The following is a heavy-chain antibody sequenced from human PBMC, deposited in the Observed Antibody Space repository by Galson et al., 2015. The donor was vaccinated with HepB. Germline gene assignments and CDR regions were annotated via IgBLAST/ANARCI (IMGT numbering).Heavy chain of an antibody. Sequence: SVKVSCKASGGTFSSYTISWVRQAPGQGLEWMGRIIPILGIANYAQKFQGRVTITADKSTSTAYMELSSLRSEDTAVYYCARDNPSRYCSGGSCYSTSWFDPWGQGTLVTVSS. CDR1: GGTFSSYT. D-gene: IGHD2-15*01. CDR3: ARDNPSRYCSGGSCYSTSWFDP. J-gene: IGHJ5*02. V-gene: IGHV1-69*04. CDR2: IIPILGIA.